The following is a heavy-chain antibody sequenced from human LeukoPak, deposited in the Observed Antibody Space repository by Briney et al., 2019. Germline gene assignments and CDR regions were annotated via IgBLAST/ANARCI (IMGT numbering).Heavy chain of an antibody. CDR1: GYSVNELS. Sequence: AASVKVSCKVSGYSVNELSMHWVRQAPGLGLEWMGGFNREDDAPVYAQQFQGRVTMTEDTSTDTAYMELSSLRSEDTALYYCATLDSYYDTSGRPLLPDCGQGTLVTVSS. CDR2: FNREDDAP. J-gene: IGHJ4*02. CDR3: ATLDSYYDTSGRPLLPD. V-gene: IGHV1-24*01. D-gene: IGHD3-22*01.